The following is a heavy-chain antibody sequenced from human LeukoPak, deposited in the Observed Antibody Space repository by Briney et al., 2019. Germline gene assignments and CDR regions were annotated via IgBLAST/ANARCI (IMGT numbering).Heavy chain of an antibody. CDR3: ARGDYYDSSEYFDY. V-gene: IGHV3-11*01. CDR2: ISSSGSTI. J-gene: IGHJ4*02. Sequence: GGSLRLSCAASGFTFSDYYMSWIRQAPGKGLEWVSYISSSGSTIYYADSVKGRFTISRDNAKNSLYLQMNSLRAENTAVYYCARGDYYDSSEYFDYWGQGTLVTVSS. CDR1: GFTFSDYY. D-gene: IGHD3-22*01.